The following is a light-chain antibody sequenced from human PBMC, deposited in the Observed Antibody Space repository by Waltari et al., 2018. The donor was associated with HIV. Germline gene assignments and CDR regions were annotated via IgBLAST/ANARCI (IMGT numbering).Light chain of an antibody. Sequence: QSVLTQPPSVSSAPGQKVTISCSGSSSNIGNNYLSWYQQLPGTAPKLLIYDNNKRPSGSPDRFSGSKSGTSATLGITGLQTGDEADYYCGTWDSSLSAVVFGGGTKLTVL. CDR1: SSNIGNNY. CDR2: DNN. CDR3: GTWDSSLSAVV. J-gene: IGLJ2*01. V-gene: IGLV1-51*01.